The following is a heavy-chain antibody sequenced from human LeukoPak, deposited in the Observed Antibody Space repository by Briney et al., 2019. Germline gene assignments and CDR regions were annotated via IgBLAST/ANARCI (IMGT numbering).Heavy chain of an antibody. V-gene: IGHV4-39*07. CDR3: ARVQWLGWFDP. Sequence: SETLSLTCTVSGGSISSSTYYWGWIRQPPGKGLEWIGSIFYSGRTYYNPSLKSRVTMSVDTSKNQFSLRLSSVNAADTAVYYCARVQWLGWFDPWGQGTLVTVSS. CDR2: IFYSGRT. CDR1: GGSISSSTYY. J-gene: IGHJ5*02. D-gene: IGHD6-19*01.